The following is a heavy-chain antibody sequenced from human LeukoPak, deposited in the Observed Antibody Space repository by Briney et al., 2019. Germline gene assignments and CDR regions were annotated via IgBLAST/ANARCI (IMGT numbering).Heavy chain of an antibody. J-gene: IGHJ5*02. V-gene: IGHV4-39*07. CDR3: AGIAYGDYDNWFDP. CDR2: IYYSGST. CDR1: GGSISSSSYY. D-gene: IGHD4-17*01. Sequence: SETLSLTCTVSGGSISSSSYYWGWIRQPPGKGLEWIGSIYYSGSTYYNPSLKSRVTISVDTSKNQFSLKLSSVTAADTAVYYCAGIAYGDYDNWFDPWGQGTLVTVSS.